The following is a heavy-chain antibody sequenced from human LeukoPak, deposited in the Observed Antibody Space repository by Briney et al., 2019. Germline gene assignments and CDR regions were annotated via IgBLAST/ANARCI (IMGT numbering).Heavy chain of an antibody. V-gene: IGHV3-21*01. D-gene: IGHD3-9*01. Sequence: PGGSLRLSCAASGFTFSSYSMNWVRQAPGKGLEWVSSISSSSSYIYYADSVKGRFTISRDNAKNSLYLQMNSLRAEDTAVYYCGILTGNYYYGMDVWGQGTTVTVSS. CDR3: GILTGNYYYGMDV. CDR2: ISSSSSYI. J-gene: IGHJ6*02. CDR1: GFTFSSYS.